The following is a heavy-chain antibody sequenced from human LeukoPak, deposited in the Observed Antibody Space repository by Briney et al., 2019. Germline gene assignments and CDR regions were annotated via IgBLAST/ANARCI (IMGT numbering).Heavy chain of an antibody. J-gene: IGHJ4*02. CDR1: GFTFTNYG. Sequence: GASVKVSCKASGFTFTNYGFTWVRQAPGQGLEWMGWISAYNDDTNYAQKLQGRVTMTTDTSTGTAYMELRSLRSDDTAVYYCARIAERQLAYYFDYWGQGTLVTVSS. V-gene: IGHV1-18*01. CDR2: ISAYNDDT. CDR3: ARIAERQLAYYFDY. D-gene: IGHD1-1*01.